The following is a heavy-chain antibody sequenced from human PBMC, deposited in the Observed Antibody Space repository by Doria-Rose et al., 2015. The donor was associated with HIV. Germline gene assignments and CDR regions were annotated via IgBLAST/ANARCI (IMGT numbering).Heavy chain of an antibody. V-gene: IGHV4-59*01. D-gene: IGHD1-26*01. CDR1: GGSISHYY. Sequence: QVQLQESGPGLVKPSETLSLTCSVSGGSISHYYWSWIRQPRGKGLDCMGDSFYTGSTIYSPSLKRRVSISIDTSKNKFSLRLSSVTAADTAVYYCARVLSGPYDYWGQGTLVTVSS. CDR3: ARVLSGPYDY. J-gene: IGHJ4*02. CDR2: SFYTGST.